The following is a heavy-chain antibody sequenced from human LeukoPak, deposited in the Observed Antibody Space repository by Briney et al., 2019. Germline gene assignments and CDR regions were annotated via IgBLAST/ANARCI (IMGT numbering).Heavy chain of an antibody. J-gene: IGHJ5*02. V-gene: IGHV4-4*07. D-gene: IGHD3-22*01. CDR2: IYTSGST. CDR3: ARSHFIGGYSPSLWFDL. Sequence: PSETLSLTCTVSRGSISSYYWSWIRQPAGKGLEWIGRIYTSGSTNYNPSLKSRVTMSVDTSKNQVSLKLSSVTAADSAVYYCARSHFIGGYSPSLWFDLWGQGTLVTVSS. CDR1: RGSISSYY.